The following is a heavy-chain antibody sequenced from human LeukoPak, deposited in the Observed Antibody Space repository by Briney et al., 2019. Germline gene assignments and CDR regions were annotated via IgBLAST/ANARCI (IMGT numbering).Heavy chain of an antibody. CDR1: GASISSYY. CDR2: IYTSGST. D-gene: IGHD2-2*02. CDR3: ARGTQGDRRYCRSTTCYTHVFDY. V-gene: IGHV4-4*07. J-gene: IGHJ4*02. Sequence: PSETLSLTCTVSGASISSYYWNWIRQPAGKGLEWIGRIYTSGSTIYNPSLKSRVTMSVDTSKNQFSLNLSSVTAADTAVYYCARGTQGDRRYCRSTTCYTHVFDYWGQGALVTVSS.